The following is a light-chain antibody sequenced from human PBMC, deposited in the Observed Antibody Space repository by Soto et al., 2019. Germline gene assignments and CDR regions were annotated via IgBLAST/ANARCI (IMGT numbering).Light chain of an antibody. CDR1: QSVSSSY. CDR2: GAS. CDR3: QQYGSSPRRT. J-gene: IGKJ1*01. Sequence: EIVLTQSPGTLSLSPGERATLSCRASQSVSSSYLAWYQQKPGQAPRLLIYGASSRATGIPDRFSGSGSGTDFTLTISRLEHEDCAVYYCQQYGSSPRRTFGQGTKVDIK. V-gene: IGKV3-20*01.